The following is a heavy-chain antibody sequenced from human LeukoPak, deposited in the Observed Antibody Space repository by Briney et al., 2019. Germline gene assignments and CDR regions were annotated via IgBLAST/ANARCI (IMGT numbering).Heavy chain of an antibody. V-gene: IGHV3-23*01. Sequence: GGSLRLSCAASGFTFTSYPMGWVRQTPGKRLEWVSAIGETGGPTYYADSVKGRFTISRDNSKKMVYLQMNSLRADDTALYYCVKVRGYIVVVVDFYGMDVWGKGTMVTVSS. J-gene: IGHJ6*04. CDR3: VKVRGYIVVVVDFYGMDV. CDR2: IGETGGPT. D-gene: IGHD2-15*01. CDR1: GFTFTSYP.